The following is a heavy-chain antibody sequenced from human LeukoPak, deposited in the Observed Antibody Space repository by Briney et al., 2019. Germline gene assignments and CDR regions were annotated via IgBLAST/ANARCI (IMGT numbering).Heavy chain of an antibody. Sequence: GGSLRLSCAVSGITLSNYGMSWARQAPGKGLEWVAGISDSGGSTKYADSVKGRFTISRDNPKNTLYLQMNSLRAEDTAVYFCATRGVVIRVILVGFHKEAYYFDSWGQGALVTVSS. V-gene: IGHV3-23*01. J-gene: IGHJ4*02. CDR1: GITLSNYG. CDR3: ATRGVVIRVILVGFHKEAYYFDS. D-gene: IGHD3-22*01. CDR2: ISDSGGST.